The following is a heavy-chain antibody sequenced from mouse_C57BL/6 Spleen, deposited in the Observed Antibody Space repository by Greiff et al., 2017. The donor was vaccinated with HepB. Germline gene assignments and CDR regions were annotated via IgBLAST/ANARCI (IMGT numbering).Heavy chain of an antibody. J-gene: IGHJ1*03. CDR1: GYTFTSYC. D-gene: IGHD3-3*01. V-gene: IGHV1-64*01. CDR3: ALPRRGYFDV. Sequence: QVQLQQPGAELVKPGASVKLSCKASGYTFTSYCMHWVKQRPGQGLEWIGMIHPNSGGTNYNEKFKSKATLTVDKSSSTAYMQLSSLTSEDSAVYNCALPRRGYFDVWGTGTTVTVSS. CDR2: IHPNSGGT.